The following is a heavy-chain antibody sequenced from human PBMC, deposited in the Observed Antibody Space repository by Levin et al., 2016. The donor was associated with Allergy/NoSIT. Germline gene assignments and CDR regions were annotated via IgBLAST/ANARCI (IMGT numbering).Heavy chain of an antibody. CDR1: GFTLSSYW. CDR3: ASAEVGATTDWYFDL. D-gene: IGHD1-26*01. CDR2: INGDGTST. Sequence: GESLKISCAASGFTLSSYWMHWVRQVPGKGLVWVSRINGDGTSTRYADSVKGRFTISRDNAKNSLYLQMNSLRAEDTAVYYCASAEVGATTDWYFDLWGRGTLVTVSS. V-gene: IGHV3-74*01. J-gene: IGHJ2*01.